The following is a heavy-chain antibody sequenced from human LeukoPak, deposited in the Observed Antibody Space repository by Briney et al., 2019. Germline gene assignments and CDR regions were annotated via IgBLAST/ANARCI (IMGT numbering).Heavy chain of an antibody. CDR3: ARDGNCSGGSCSLDY. D-gene: IGHD2-15*01. CDR1: GYTFTGHH. J-gene: IGHJ4*02. Sequence: GASVKVSCKASGYTFTGHHIHWVRQAPGQGLEWMGWINPNSGGTNYAQKFQGRVTMTRDTSINSAYMELRRLRSDDTAVYYCARDGNCSGGSCSLDYWGQGTLVTVSS. V-gene: IGHV1-2*02. CDR2: INPNSGGT.